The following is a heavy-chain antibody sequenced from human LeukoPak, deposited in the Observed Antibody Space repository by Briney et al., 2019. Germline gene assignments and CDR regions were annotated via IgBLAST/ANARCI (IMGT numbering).Heavy chain of an antibody. CDR1: GYTFTGYY. D-gene: IGHD2-15*01. CDR2: INPNSGGT. CDR3: ARDLDCSGGSCYLSHFDY. Sequence: ASVKVSFKASGYTFTGYYMHWVRQAPGQGLEWMGWINPNSGGTNYAQKFQGRVTMTRDTSISTAYMELSRLRSDDTAVYYCARDLDCSGGSCYLSHFDYWGQGTLVTVSS. J-gene: IGHJ4*02. V-gene: IGHV1-2*02.